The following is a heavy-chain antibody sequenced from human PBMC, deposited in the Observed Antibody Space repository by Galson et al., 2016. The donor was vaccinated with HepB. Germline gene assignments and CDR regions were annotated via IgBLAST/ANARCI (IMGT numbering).Heavy chain of an antibody. CDR2: ISYDGSNK. D-gene: IGHD6-19*01. V-gene: IGHV3-30*18. Sequence: SLRLSCAASGFSFSDYGMNWVRQAPGKGLEWVAVISYDGSNKYQEDSVKGRFTISRDNSKNTLYLQMNSLRAEDTAVYYCAKISGWSKVAFDFWGQGTTVTVS. J-gene: IGHJ3*01. CDR3: AKISGWSKVAFDF. CDR1: GFSFSDYG.